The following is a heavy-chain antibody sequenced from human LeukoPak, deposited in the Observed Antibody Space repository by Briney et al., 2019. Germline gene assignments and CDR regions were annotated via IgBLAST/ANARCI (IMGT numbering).Heavy chain of an antibody. Sequence: GGSLRLSCAASGFTFSSYGMHWVRQAPGKGLEWVAFIRYDGSNKYYADSVKGRFTISRDNSKNTLYLQMNSLRAEDTAVYYCARGHSGTTVVAFDIWGQGTMVTVSS. CDR1: GFTFSSYG. J-gene: IGHJ3*02. D-gene: IGHD1-1*01. CDR3: ARGHSGTTVVAFDI. V-gene: IGHV3-30*02. CDR2: IRYDGSNK.